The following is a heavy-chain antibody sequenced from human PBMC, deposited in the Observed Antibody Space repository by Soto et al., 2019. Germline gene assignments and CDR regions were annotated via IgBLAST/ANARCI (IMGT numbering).Heavy chain of an antibody. V-gene: IGHV3-30-3*01. D-gene: IGHD3-10*01. J-gene: IGHJ4*02. CDR1: GFTFSSYA. CDR3: LGDGSGSYYSRRGFDY. CDR2: ISYDGSNK. Sequence: GGSLRLSCAASGFTFSSYAMHWVRQAPGKGLEWVAVISYDGSNKYYADSVKGRFTISRDNSKNTLYLQMNSLRAEDTAVYYCLGDGSGSYYSRRGFDYWGQGTLVTVSS.